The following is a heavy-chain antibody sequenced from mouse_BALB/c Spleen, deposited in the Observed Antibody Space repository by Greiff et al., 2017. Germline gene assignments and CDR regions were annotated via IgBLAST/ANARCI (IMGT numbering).Heavy chain of an antibody. V-gene: IGHV5-17*02. D-gene: IGHD1-2*01. CDR3: AREDYYGEAWFAY. Sequence: EVKLMESGGGLVQPGGSRKLSCAASGFTFSSFGMHWVRQAPEKGLEWVAYISSGSSTIYYADTVKGRFTISRDNPKNTLFLQMTSLRSEDTAMYYCAREDYYGEAWFAYWGQGTLVTVSA. CDR2: ISSGSSTI. J-gene: IGHJ3*01. CDR1: GFTFSSFG.